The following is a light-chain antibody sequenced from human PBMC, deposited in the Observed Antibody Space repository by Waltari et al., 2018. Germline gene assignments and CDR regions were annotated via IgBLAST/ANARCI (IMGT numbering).Light chain of an antibody. J-gene: IGKJ1*01. Sequence: DIVMTQSPDSLAVSPGERATIYCKSSQSVLYSSNNKNYLAWYQQKPGQPPKLLIYWASTRESGVPDRFSGSGSGTDFTLTISSLQAEDVAVYFCQQYYSTPWTFGQGTKVEIK. CDR3: QQYYSTPWT. CDR2: WAS. V-gene: IGKV4-1*01. CDR1: QSVLYSSNNKNY.